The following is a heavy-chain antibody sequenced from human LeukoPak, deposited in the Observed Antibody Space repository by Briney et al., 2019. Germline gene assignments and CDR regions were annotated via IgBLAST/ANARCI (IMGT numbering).Heavy chain of an antibody. D-gene: IGHD2-21*02. CDR3: ARGLGLRLRPSRFDP. J-gene: IGHJ5*02. CDR2: ISAYTGDT. CDR1: GYTFTNYG. V-gene: IGHV1-18*01. Sequence: ASVNVSCKTSGYTFTNYGTGWVRQAPGQGLEWMGWISAYTGDTHYVQKFHDRVTMTIDTSTNTAYMQLTTLTSDDTAVYYCARGLGLRLRPSRFDPWGQGTLVTVSS.